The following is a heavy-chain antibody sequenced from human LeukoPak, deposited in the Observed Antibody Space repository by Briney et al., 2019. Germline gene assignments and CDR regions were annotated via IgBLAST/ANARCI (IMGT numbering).Heavy chain of an antibody. Sequence: PSETLSLTCTVSGGSISSYYWSWIRQPPGKGLEWIGYIYYSGSTNYNPSLKSRVTISVDTSKNQFSLKLSSVTAADTAVYYCAAWGRDSSGYYWGQGTLVTVSS. CDR3: AAWGRDSSGYY. J-gene: IGHJ4*02. CDR2: IYYSGST. D-gene: IGHD3-22*01. V-gene: IGHV4-59*01. CDR1: GGSISSYY.